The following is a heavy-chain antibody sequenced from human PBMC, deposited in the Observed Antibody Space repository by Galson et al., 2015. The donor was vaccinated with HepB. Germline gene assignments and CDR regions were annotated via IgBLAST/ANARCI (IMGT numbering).Heavy chain of an antibody. CDR3: STGLMWEQPGSFDY. CDR1: EVTFSSYA. CDR2: INSKTDGGTA. Sequence: SLRLSCAASEVTFSSYAMSWVRHAPGKGLEGVGRINSKTDGGTADYAAPVKVSLSISRYDSKSPLYRKMNRLKTEDTAVYYCSTGLMWEQPGSFDYWGQGTLVTVSS. D-gene: IGHD1-26*01. J-gene: IGHJ4*02. V-gene: IGHV3-15*01.